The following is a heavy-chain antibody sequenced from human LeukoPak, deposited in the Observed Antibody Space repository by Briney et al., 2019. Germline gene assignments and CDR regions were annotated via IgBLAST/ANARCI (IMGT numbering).Heavy chain of an antibody. D-gene: IGHD5-12*01. Sequence: ASVKVPCKASGYTFTGYYMHWVRQAPGQGLEWMGWINPNSGGTNYAQKFQGWVTMTRDTSISTAYMELSRLRSDDTAVYYCARSGVATIFEPLDYWGQGTLVTVSS. CDR3: ARSGVATIFEPLDY. CDR2: INPNSGGT. CDR1: GYTFTGYY. V-gene: IGHV1-2*04. J-gene: IGHJ4*02.